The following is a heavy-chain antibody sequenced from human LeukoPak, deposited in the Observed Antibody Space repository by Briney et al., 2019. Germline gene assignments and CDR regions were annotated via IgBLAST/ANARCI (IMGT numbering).Heavy chain of an antibody. J-gene: IGHJ4*02. V-gene: IGHV4-39*01. CDR2: IYYSGST. Sequence: SETPSLTCTVSGGSISSSSYYWGWIRQPPGKGLEWIGSIYYSGSTYYNPSLKSRVTISVDTSKNQFSLKLSSVTAADTAVYYCARLRRYFLDYWGQGTLVTVSS. CDR3: ARLRRYFLDY. CDR1: GGSISSSSYY. D-gene: IGHD3-9*01.